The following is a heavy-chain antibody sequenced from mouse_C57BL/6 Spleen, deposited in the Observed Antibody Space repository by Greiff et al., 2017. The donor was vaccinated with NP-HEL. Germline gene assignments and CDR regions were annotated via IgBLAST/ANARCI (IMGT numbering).Heavy chain of an antibody. Sequence: VQLQQPGAELVKPGASVKLSCKASGYTFTSYWMQWVKQRPGQGLEWIGEIDPSDSYTNYNQKFKGKATLTVDTSSSTAYMQLSSLTSEDAAVYYCARRPYGYYFDYWGQGTTLTVSS. CDR1: GYTFTSYW. V-gene: IGHV1-50*01. J-gene: IGHJ2*01. CDR3: ARRPYGYYFDY. CDR2: IDPSDSYT. D-gene: IGHD1-1*02.